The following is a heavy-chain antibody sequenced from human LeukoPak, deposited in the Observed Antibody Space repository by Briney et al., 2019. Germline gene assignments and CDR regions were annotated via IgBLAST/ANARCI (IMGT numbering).Heavy chain of an antibody. J-gene: IGHJ4*02. CDR3: ARDRGYSGSSKIDY. CDR2: ISYDGSIK. CDR1: GFTFSSYT. V-gene: IGHV3-30*04. Sequence: GGSLRLSCAASGFTFSSYTIHWVRQAPGKGLEWVAVISYDGSIKNYADSVKGRFTISRDNSKNTLYLQINSLRAEDTAVYYCARDRGYSGSSKIDYWGQGTLVTVSS. D-gene: IGHD1-26*01.